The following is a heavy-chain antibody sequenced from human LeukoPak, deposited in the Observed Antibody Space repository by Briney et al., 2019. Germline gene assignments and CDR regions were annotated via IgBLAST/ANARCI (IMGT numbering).Heavy chain of an antibody. CDR1: GGSISSSTYY. Sequence: PSETLSLTCTVSGGSISSSTYYWAWIRQPPGKGLEWIGNIYDSGSTYYNPSLKSRVTISVDTSKNQFSLNLSSVTAADTAVYYCARQRSSSSWADYWGQGALVTVSS. J-gene: IGHJ4*02. V-gene: IGHV4-39*01. D-gene: IGHD6-13*01. CDR2: IYDSGST. CDR3: ARQRSSSSWADY.